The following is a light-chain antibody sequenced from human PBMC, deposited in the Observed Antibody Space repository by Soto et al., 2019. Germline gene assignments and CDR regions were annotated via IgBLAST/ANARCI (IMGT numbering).Light chain of an antibody. CDR1: QNILSN. V-gene: IGKV3-15*01. Sequence: EIVMTQSPATLSVSPGERATLSCRASQNILSNLAWYQQKPGQAPRLLIYGASTKATGIPARFSGSGSGTEFTLANSSPQSEDFEIYYCQQYNNWTISFGQGTRLESK. CDR2: GAS. J-gene: IGKJ5*01. CDR3: QQYNNWTIS.